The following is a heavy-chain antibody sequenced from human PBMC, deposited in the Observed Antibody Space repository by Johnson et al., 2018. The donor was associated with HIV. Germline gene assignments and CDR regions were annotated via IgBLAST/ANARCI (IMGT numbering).Heavy chain of an antibody. CDR2: LSYDGSNK. J-gene: IGHJ3*02. CDR1: GFTFSNYA. CDR3: ARGGAYHYDSGGPQGTFDI. D-gene: IGHD3-22*01. Sequence: VQLVESGGGVVQPGRSLRLSCAASGFTFSNYAMHWVRQAPGKGLEWVTVLSYDGSNKYYAESVKGRFTISRVNSKNTLYLQMNSLRVEDTGVYRRARGGAYHYDSGGPQGTFDIWGQGTMVTVSS. V-gene: IGHV3-30*04.